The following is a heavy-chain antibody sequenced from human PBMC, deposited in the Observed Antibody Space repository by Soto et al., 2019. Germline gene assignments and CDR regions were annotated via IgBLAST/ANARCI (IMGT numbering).Heavy chain of an antibody. J-gene: IGHJ3*02. Sequence: GGSLRLSCAASGFTFSSYSMHWVRQAPGKGLEWVSYISSSGSTVYYADSVKGRFTISRDNAKNTLYLQMNNLRAEDTAVYYCAIDRGTMVRGVIIRPDAFDIWGQGTMVTVSS. CDR2: ISSSGSTV. CDR1: GFTFSSYS. V-gene: IGHV3-48*01. D-gene: IGHD3-10*01. CDR3: AIDRGTMVRGVIIRPDAFDI.